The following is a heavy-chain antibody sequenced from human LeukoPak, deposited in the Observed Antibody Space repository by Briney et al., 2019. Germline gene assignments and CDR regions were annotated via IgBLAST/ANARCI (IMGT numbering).Heavy chain of an antibody. J-gene: IGHJ4*02. D-gene: IGHD6-13*01. CDR1: GYTFTGYY. V-gene: IGHV1-2*02. CDR2: INPNSGGT. Sequence: ASVKVSCKPPGYTFTGYYMHWVRQAPGQGLEWMGWINPNSGGTNYAQKFQGRVTMTRDTSISTAYMELSRLRSDDTAVYYCARVNSPYSSSYVYWGQGTLVTVSS. CDR3: ARVNSPYSSSYVY.